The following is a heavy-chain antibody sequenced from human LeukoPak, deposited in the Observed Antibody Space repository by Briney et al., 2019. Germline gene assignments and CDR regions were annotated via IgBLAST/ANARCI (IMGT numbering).Heavy chain of an antibody. D-gene: IGHD3-16*01. CDR2: ISSSSSTI. J-gene: IGHJ4*02. V-gene: IGHV3-48*02. CDR3: ARGATGGLYYFDY. CDR1: GFTFSSYS. Sequence: GGSLRPSCAASGFTFSSYSMNWVRQAPGKGLEWVSYISSSSSTIYYADSVKGRFTISRDNAKNSLYLQMNSLRDEDTAVYYCARGATGGLYYFDYWGQGTLVTVSS.